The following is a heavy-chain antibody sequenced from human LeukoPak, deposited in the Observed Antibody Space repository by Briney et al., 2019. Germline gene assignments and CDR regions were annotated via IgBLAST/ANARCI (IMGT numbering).Heavy chain of an antibody. D-gene: IGHD3-22*01. CDR3: ARDDLLHRNWFDP. J-gene: IGHJ5*02. V-gene: IGHV3-9*01. Sequence: PGRSLRLSCAASGFTFDDYAMHWVRQAPGKGLEWVSGISWNSGNIDYADSVKGRFTISRDNAKNSLYLQMNSLRVEDTAFYYCARDDLLHRNWFDPWGQGTLVTVSS. CDR2: ISWNSGNI. CDR1: GFTFDDYA.